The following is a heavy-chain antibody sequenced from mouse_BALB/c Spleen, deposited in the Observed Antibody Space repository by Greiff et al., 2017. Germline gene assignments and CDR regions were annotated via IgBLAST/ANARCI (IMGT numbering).Heavy chain of an antibody. J-gene: IGHJ4*01. CDR3: ARSYYYGSIYYYAMDY. Sequence: EVQLVESGPSLVKPSQTLSLTCSVTGDSITSGYWNWVRKFPGHKLEYMGYISYSGSTNYNPSLKSRISITLHTSKNQYYLQLNSVTTEDTDTYYCARSYYYGSIYYYAMDYWGQGTSVTVSS. D-gene: IGHD1-1*01. CDR2: ISYSGST. CDR1: GDSITSGY. V-gene: IGHV3-8*02.